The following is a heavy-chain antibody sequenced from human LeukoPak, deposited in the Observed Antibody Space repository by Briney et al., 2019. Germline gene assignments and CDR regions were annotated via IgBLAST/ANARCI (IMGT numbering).Heavy chain of an antibody. V-gene: IGHV3-23*01. CDR2: ISDNGGST. D-gene: IGHD5-12*01. CDR3: ARGAYSGYDLVY. J-gene: IGHJ4*02. CDR1: GFTFSSYA. Sequence: HPGGSLRLPCAPSGFTFSSYAMSSVRQAPGKGREWVSAISDNGGSTYYGDSVKGRFTISRDSSKNTLYLQMSSLRAEDTAVYYCARGAYSGYDLVYWGQGTLVTVSS.